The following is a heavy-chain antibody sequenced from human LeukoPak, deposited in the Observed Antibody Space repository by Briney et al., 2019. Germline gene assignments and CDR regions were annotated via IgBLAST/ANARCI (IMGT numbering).Heavy chain of an antibody. J-gene: IGHJ4*02. Sequence: SETLSLTCTVSGGSIDSYYWSWIRQPPGRGLEWIGYIYYTGSTEYHPSLKSRVTISLDTSKNQFSLKLTSVTAADTAVYYCARVYQSAEYYFDYWGQGNLVSVSS. CDR2: IYYTGST. CDR3: ARVYQSAEYYFDY. D-gene: IGHD2-2*01. CDR1: GGSIDSYY. V-gene: IGHV4-59*01.